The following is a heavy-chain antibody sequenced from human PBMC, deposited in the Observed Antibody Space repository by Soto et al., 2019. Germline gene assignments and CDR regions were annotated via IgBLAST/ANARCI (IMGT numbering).Heavy chain of an antibody. CDR3: AKDRFMVRGVNGYYGMDV. CDR2: ISYDGSNK. D-gene: IGHD3-10*01. CDR1: GFTFSSYG. Sequence: GGSLRLSCAASGFTFSSYGMHWVRQAPGKGLEWVAVISYDGSNKYYADSVKGRFTISRDNSKNTLYLQMNSLRAEDTAVYYCAKDRFMVRGVNGYYGMDVWGQGTTVTVSS. V-gene: IGHV3-30*18. J-gene: IGHJ6*02.